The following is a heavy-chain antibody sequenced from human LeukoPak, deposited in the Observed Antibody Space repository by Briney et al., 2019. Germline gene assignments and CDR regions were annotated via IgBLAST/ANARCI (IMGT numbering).Heavy chain of an antibody. CDR3: ARNKDYDILVNYFDP. CDR2: INPNSGGT. D-gene: IGHD3-9*01. CDR1: GYTFTGYF. V-gene: IGHV1-2*02. J-gene: IGHJ5*02. Sequence: ASVKVSCKASGYTFTGYFMHWVRQAPGQGLKWMGWINPNSGGTDYAQKFQDRVTMTGDTSISTAYMELSRLRSDDTAVYYCARNKDYDILVNYFDPWGQGTLVTVSS.